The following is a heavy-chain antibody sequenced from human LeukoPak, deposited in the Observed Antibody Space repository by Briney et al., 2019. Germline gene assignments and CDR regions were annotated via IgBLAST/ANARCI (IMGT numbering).Heavy chain of an antibody. J-gene: IGHJ4*02. CDR2: INRDGRST. Sequence: GWSLRLSCAASGFTFSSDWMHWVRQAPGKGLVWVSRINRDGRSTTYADSVKGRFTISRDNAKNTLYLQMNSLRAEDTAVYYCARHPYDILTGPSFDYWGQGTLVTVSS. D-gene: IGHD3-9*01. CDR1: GFTFSSDW. CDR3: ARHPYDILTGPSFDY. V-gene: IGHV3-74*01.